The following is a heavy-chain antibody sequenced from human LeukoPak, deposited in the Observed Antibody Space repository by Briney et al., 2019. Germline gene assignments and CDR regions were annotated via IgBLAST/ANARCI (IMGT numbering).Heavy chain of an antibody. CDR3: AKQPLAGMDV. CDR2: INHSGST. J-gene: IGHJ6*02. D-gene: IGHD6-25*01. Sequence: SETLSLTCAVYGGSFSGYYWSWIRQPPGKGLEWIGEINHSGSTNYNPSLKSRVTISVDTSKNQFSLKLSSVTAADTAVYYCAKQPLAGMDVWGQGTTVTVSS. CDR1: GGSFSGYY. V-gene: IGHV4-34*01.